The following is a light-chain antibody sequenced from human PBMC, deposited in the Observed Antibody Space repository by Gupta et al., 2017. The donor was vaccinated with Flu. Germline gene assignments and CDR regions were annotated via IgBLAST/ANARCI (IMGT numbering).Light chain of an antibody. V-gene: IGLV2-23*02. CDR1: SSDLGTYNF. Sequence: QSALTQPASVSGSPGRSITISCTGTSSDLGTYNFVSWFQVRPGKAPKLIIYQVYKRPSGVSSRFSASQSGNTASLTISGLQAEDEGDYHCCSYAGSGTWLFGGGTKLTVL. CDR3: CSYAGSGTWL. J-gene: IGLJ3*02. CDR2: QVY.